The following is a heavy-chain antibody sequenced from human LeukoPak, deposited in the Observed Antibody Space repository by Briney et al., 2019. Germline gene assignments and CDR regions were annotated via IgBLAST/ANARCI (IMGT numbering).Heavy chain of an antibody. CDR2: ISYDGSNK. Sequence: GGSLRLSRAASGFTFSSYAMHWVRQAPGKGLEWVAVISYDGSNKYYADSVKGRFTISRDNSKNTLYLQMNSLRAEDTAVYYCARGGAARQLSTIYPYYYYGMDVWGQGTTATVSS. CDR1: GFTFSSYA. D-gene: IGHD6-6*01. J-gene: IGHJ6*02. CDR3: ARGGAARQLSTIYPYYYYGMDV. V-gene: IGHV3-30-3*01.